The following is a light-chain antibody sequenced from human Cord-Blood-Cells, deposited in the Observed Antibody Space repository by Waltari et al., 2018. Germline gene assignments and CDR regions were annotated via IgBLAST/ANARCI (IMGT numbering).Light chain of an antibody. CDR2: AAS. CDR1: QSISSY. CDR3: QQSYSTPRT. Sequence: DIQMTQSPPSLSASVGDSATITCRASQSISSYLNWYQQKPGKAPKLLIYAASSLQSGVPSRFSGSGSGTDFTLTISSLQPEDFATYYCQQSYSTPRTFGGGTKVEIK. V-gene: IGKV1-39*01. J-gene: IGKJ4*01.